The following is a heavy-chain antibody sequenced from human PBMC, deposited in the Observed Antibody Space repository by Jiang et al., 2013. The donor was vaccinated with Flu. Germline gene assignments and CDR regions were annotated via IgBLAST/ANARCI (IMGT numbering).Heavy chain of an antibody. V-gene: IGHV4-59*11. D-gene: IGHD3-10*01. CDR3: ARGGLVRGVFDY. Sequence: GSGLVKPSETLSPTCTVSGGSISSHYWSWIRQPPGKGLEWIGYIYYSGSTNYNPSLKSRVTISVDTSKNQFSLKLSSVTAADTAVYYCARGGLVRGVFDYWGQGTLVTVSS. CDR2: IYYSGST. J-gene: IGHJ4*02. CDR1: GGSISSHY.